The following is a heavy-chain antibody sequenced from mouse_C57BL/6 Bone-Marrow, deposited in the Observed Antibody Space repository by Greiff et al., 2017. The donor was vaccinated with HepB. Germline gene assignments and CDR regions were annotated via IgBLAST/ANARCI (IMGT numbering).Heavy chain of an antibody. CDR3: ALRGSYYGSRYVDV. V-gene: IGHV1-64*01. CDR1: GYTFTSYW. Sequence: QVQLQQPGAELVKPGASVKLSCKASGYTFTSYWMHWVKQRPGQGLEWIGMIHPNSGSTNYNEKFKSKATLTVDKSSSTAYMQLSSLTSEDSAVYYCALRGSYYGSRYVDVWGTGTTVTVSS. CDR2: IHPNSGST. J-gene: IGHJ1*03. D-gene: IGHD1-1*01.